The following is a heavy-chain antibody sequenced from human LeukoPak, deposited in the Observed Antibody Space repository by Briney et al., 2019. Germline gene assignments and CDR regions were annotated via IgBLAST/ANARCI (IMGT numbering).Heavy chain of an antibody. J-gene: IGHJ4*02. D-gene: IGHD1-26*01. CDR1: GFTFSSYA. Sequence: GGSLRLSCAASGFTFSSYAMSWVRQAPGKGLEWVSAISGSGGSTYYADSVKGRFTISRDNSKNTLYLQMNSLRAEDTAVYYCAKSDGSYYVLPFDYWGQGTLVTVSP. CDR3: AKSDGSYYVLPFDY. V-gene: IGHV3-23*01. CDR2: ISGSGGST.